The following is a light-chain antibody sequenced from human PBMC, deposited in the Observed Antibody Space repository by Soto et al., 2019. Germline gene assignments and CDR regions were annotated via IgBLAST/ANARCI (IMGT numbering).Light chain of an antibody. J-gene: IGKJ5*01. CDR2: GAS. Sequence: ILFTHPPGTLSXXPVXXXXXXXRASQSVSSSYLAWYQQKPGQAPRLLIYGASSRATGIPDRFSGSGSGTDFTLTISRLEPEDFAVYYCQQYGSSPFTFGPGTRLEIK. CDR3: QQYGSSPFT. V-gene: IGKV3-20*01. CDR1: QSVSSSY.